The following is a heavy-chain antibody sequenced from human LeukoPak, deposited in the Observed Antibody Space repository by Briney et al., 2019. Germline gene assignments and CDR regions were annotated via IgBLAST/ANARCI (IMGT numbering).Heavy chain of an antibody. D-gene: IGHD6-19*01. CDR3: ARESDRIGFDFNY. CDR1: GDSVSSNSAS. Sequence: SQTLSLTCAISGDSVSSNSASWNWIRQSPSRGLEWLGRTYYRSKWYYDYTLSVKSRIIINPDTSKNQFSLHLNSVTPEDTAVYYCARESDRIGFDFNYWGQGTLVTVSS. CDR2: TYYRSKWYY. J-gene: IGHJ4*02. V-gene: IGHV6-1*01.